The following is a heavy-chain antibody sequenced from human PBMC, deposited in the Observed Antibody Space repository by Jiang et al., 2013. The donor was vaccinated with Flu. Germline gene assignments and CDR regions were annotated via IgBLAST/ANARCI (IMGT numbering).Heavy chain of an antibody. V-gene: IGHV4-59*01. CDR2: IYYSGST. CDR3: ARGTYSSSWNWFDP. J-gene: IGHJ5*02. Sequence: GSGLVKPSETLSLTCTVSGGSISSYYWSWIRQPPGKGLEWIGYIYYSGSTNYNPSLKSRVTISVDTSKNQFSLKLSSVTAADTAVYYCARGTYSSSWNWFDPWG. CDR1: GGSISSYY. D-gene: IGHD6-13*01.